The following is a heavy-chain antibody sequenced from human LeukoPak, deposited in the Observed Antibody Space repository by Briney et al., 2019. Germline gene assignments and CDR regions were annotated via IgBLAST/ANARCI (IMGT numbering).Heavy chain of an antibody. CDR2: ISGSGGKT. V-gene: IGHV3-23*01. CDR3: AKDFAVDSYYFDY. D-gene: IGHD3-3*01. CDR1: GFTFSNYA. J-gene: IGHJ4*02. Sequence: QSGGSLRLSCAASGFTFSNYAMNWVRQAPGKGLEWVSVISGSGGKTYYADSVKGRFTISRDNSKNTLYLQMNSLRAEDTAVYYCAKDFAVDSYYFDYWGQGTLVTVSS.